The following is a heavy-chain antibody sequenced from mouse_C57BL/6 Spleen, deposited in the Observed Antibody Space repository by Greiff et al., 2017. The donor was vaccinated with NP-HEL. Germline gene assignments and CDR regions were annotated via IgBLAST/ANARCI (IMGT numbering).Heavy chain of an antibody. CDR2: IDPSDSET. D-gene: IGHD2-1*01. J-gene: IGHJ1*03. Sequence: QVQLQQPGAELVRPGSSVKLSCKASGYTFTSYWMHWVKQRPIQGLEWIGNIDPSDSETHYNQKFKDKATLTVDKSSSTAYMQLSSLTSEDSAVYYCARGVTTDWYFDVWGTGTTVTVSS. CDR3: ARGVTTDWYFDV. V-gene: IGHV1-52*01. CDR1: GYTFTSYW.